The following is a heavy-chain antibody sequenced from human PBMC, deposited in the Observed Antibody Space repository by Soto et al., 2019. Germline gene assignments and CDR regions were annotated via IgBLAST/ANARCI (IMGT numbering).Heavy chain of an antibody. V-gene: IGHV1-69*06. CDR2: IIPIFGTA. CDR3: AREGSSLVVSFRAFDI. J-gene: IGHJ3*02. Sequence: SVKVSCKASGGTFSSYAISWVRQAPGQGLEWMGGIIPIFGTANYAQKFQGRVTITADKSTSTAYMELSSLRSEDTAVYYCAREGSSLVVSFRAFDIWGQGTMVTVSS. D-gene: IGHD3-22*01. CDR1: GGTFSSYA.